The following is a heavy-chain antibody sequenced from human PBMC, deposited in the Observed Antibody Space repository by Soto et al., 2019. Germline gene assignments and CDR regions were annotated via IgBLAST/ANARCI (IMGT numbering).Heavy chain of an antibody. Sequence: GGSLRLSCAASGFTFSSYGMSWVRQSPGKGLEWVSAISGSGGSTYYADSVKGRFTISRDNSKNTLYLQMNSLRAEDTAVYYCAKASYYYDSSGYPRDFDYWGQGTLVTVSS. J-gene: IGHJ4*01. V-gene: IGHV3-23*01. CDR2: ISGSGGST. D-gene: IGHD3-22*01. CDR1: GFTFSSYG. CDR3: AKASYYYDSSGYPRDFDY.